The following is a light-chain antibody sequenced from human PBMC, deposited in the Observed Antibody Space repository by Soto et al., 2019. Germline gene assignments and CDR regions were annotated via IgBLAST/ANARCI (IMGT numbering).Light chain of an antibody. V-gene: IGKV3-20*01. Sequence: EIELTQSPGTLSLSPRERATLSCRASQTVRTNYLAWFQHKPGQAPRLLIYGASSRATGIPDRFSGSGSGTDFTLTINRLEPEDFAVYFCQQYSDSPLTFGGGTKVEIK. CDR3: QQYSDSPLT. CDR2: GAS. J-gene: IGKJ4*01. CDR1: QTVRTNY.